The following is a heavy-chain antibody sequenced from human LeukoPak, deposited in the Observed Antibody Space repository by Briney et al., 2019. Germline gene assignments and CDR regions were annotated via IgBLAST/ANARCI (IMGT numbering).Heavy chain of an antibody. D-gene: IGHD1-1*01. J-gene: IGHJ4*02. Sequence: GGSLRLSCAASGFTFSSYAMSWVRQAPGKGLEWVSGISGSGGTTYYADSVKGRFTISRDNSKNTLYLKMNSLRADDTAEYYCAKRGYNWSDAFDYWGQGTLVTVSS. CDR3: AKRGYNWSDAFDY. V-gene: IGHV3-23*01. CDR1: GFTFSSYA. CDR2: ISGSGGTT.